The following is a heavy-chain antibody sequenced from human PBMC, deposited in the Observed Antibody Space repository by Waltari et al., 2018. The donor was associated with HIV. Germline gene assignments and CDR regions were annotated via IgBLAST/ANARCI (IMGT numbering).Heavy chain of an antibody. V-gene: IGHV1-8*01. CDR1: GYTFTSYD. CDR3: ARRASSWYENRENYFYGMDV. D-gene: IGHD6-13*01. CDR2: MNTDSGNT. J-gene: IGHJ6*02. Sequence: QVQLVQSGAEVKKPGASVKVSCKAFGYTFTSYDINWVRQATGQGLEWMGWMNTDSGNTGYAKEFQGRVTMTRKTSITTAYMELSGLRSEDTAVYYCARRASSWYENRENYFYGMDVWGQGTTVTVSS.